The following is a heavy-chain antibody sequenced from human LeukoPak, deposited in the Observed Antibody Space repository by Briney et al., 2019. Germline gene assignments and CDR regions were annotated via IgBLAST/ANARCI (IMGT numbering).Heavy chain of an antibody. Sequence: ASVKVSCKASGYTFTSYDINWVRQAPGQGLEWMGWMNPNSGNTGYAQKFQGRVTMARNTSISTAYMELSSLRSEDTAVYYCARGQGGRYFAFSPRYYYYYYMDVWGKGTTVTISS. J-gene: IGHJ6*03. D-gene: IGHD3-9*01. CDR1: GYTFTSYD. CDR2: MNPNSGNT. CDR3: ARGQGGRYFAFSPRYYYYYYMDV. V-gene: IGHV1-8*01.